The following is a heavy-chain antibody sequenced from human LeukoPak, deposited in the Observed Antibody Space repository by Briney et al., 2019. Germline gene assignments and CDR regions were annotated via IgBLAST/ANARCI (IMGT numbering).Heavy chain of an antibody. CDR1: GGTFSSYA. CDR3: ASGETTSFDY. J-gene: IGHJ4*02. D-gene: IGHD4-11*01. CDR2: IIPILGIA. V-gene: IGHV1-69*04. Sequence: SVKVSCKASGGTFSSYAISWVRQAPGQGLEWMGRIIPILGIANYAQKFQGRVTITADKSTGTAYMELSSLRSEDTAVYYCASGETTSFDYWGQGTLVTVSS.